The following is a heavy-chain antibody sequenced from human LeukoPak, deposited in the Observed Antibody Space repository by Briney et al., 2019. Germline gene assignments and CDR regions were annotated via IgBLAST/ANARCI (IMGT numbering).Heavy chain of an antibody. D-gene: IGHD2-2*01. J-gene: IGHJ6*03. CDR3: ARVGLQIVVVPAATTQTTYYYYMDV. Sequence: PSETLSLTCAVYGGSFSGYYWSWIRQPPGKGLEWIGEINHSGSTNYSPSLKSRVTMSVDTSKTQFSLKLSSVTAADTAMYYCARVGLQIVVVPAATTQTTYYYYMDVWDTGTTVTVSS. V-gene: IGHV4-34*01. CDR2: INHSGST. CDR1: GGSFSGYY.